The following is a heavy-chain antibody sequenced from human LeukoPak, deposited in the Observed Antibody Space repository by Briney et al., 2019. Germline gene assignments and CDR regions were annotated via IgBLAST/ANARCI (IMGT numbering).Heavy chain of an antibody. CDR1: GFTFSSYG. J-gene: IGHJ4*02. CDR2: IRYDGSNK. D-gene: IGHD3-10*01. Sequence: PGGSLRLSCAASGFTFSSYGMHWVRQAPGKGLEWVAFIRYDGSNKYYADSVKGRFTISRDNSKNTLYLQMNSLRAEDTAVYYCAKVRTPRYYGSGSYGYWGQGTLVTVSS. V-gene: IGHV3-30*02. CDR3: AKVRTPRYYGSGSYGY.